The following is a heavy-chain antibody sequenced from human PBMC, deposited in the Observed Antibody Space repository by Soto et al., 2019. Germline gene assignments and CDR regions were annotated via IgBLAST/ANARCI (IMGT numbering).Heavy chain of an antibody. Sequence: GAPRLASAASGFTFSAFDISWVRQAPGKGLEWVSTFSGSASGSGGSPSYTDSVKGRLTISRDNSKNIVYLQMNSLRVDDTALYYCVKEVETVRLVAFALWGQGTQVTVSS. D-gene: IGHD5-18*01. CDR3: VKEVETVRLVAFAL. CDR2: FSGSASGSGGSP. J-gene: IGHJ4*02. V-gene: IGHV3-23*01. CDR1: GFTFSAFD.